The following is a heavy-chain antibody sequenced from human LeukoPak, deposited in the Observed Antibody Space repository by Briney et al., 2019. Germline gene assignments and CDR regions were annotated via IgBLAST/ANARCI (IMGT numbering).Heavy chain of an antibody. CDR2: IYSSDST. D-gene: IGHD5-12*01. V-gene: IGHV4-39*01. CDR1: GDSITSSSYY. J-gene: IGHJ6*02. Sequence: SETLSLTCTVSGDSITSSSYYWGWVRQPPGKGLEWIGSIYSSDSTYYNPALKSRVTIPVDMSNNRFSLKLSSVTAADTAVYYCVSTHFDIGFFYYGMDVWGPGTTVTVCS. CDR3: VSTHFDIGFFYYGMDV.